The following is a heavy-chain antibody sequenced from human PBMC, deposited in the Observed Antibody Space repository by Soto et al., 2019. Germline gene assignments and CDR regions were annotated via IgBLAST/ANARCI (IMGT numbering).Heavy chain of an antibody. CDR1: GGSISSYY. CDR2: IYYSGST. Sequence: PSETLSLTCTVSGGSISSYYWSWIRQPPGKGLEWIGYIYYSGSTNYTPSLKSRVTISVDTSKNQFSLKLSSVTDSVTAVSYCARRYDYVWRRSSQGRDYWGQRPLVTVSS. D-gene: IGHD3-16*01. V-gene: IGHV4-59*01. CDR3: ARRYDYVWRRSSQGRDY. J-gene: IGHJ4*02.